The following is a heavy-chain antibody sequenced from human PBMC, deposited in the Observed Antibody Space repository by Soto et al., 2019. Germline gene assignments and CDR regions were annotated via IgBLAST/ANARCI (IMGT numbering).Heavy chain of an antibody. CDR1: GFTFSSYA. J-gene: IGHJ4*02. V-gene: IGHV3-30-3*01. CDR3: ARDLRHSYGYLEVDDY. Sequence: QVQLVESGGGVVQPGGALRLSCAASGFTFSSYAMQWVRQAPGKGLEWVAVISYDGSNKYYADSVKGRFTISTDNSKNTLYLQMNSLRAEDTAVYYCARDLRHSYGYLEVDDYWGQGTLVTVSS. CDR2: ISYDGSNK. D-gene: IGHD5-18*01.